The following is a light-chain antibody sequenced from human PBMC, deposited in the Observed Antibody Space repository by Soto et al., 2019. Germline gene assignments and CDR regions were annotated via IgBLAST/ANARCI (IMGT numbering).Light chain of an antibody. Sequence: DIQMTQSPSSLSASVGDRVTITCRASQGISKYLAWYQQKPGKVPTLLIYAASTLQSGVPSRFSGSGSGTDFTLTISSLQPEDVATYYCQKYNSAPLTFGGGTKVEIK. CDR2: AAS. J-gene: IGKJ4*01. CDR1: QGISKY. V-gene: IGKV1-27*01. CDR3: QKYNSAPLT.